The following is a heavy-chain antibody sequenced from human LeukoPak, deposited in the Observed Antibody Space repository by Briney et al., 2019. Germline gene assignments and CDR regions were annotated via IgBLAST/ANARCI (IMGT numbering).Heavy chain of an antibody. J-gene: IGHJ3*02. Sequence: GASVKVSCKASGYTFTSYDINWVRQATGQGLEWMGWMNPNSGNTGYAQKFQGRVTMTRNTSISTAYMELSSLRSEDTAVYYCAKNHDKGAGPRTDVFDIWGKGKMVPVS. CDR3: AKNHDKGAGPRTDVFDI. V-gene: IGHV1-8*01. CDR1: GYTFTSYD. D-gene: IGHD1-1*01. CDR2: MNPNSGNT.